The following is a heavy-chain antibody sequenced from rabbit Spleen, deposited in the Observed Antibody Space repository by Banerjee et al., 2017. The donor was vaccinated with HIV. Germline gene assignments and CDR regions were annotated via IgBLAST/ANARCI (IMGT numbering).Heavy chain of an antibody. V-gene: IGHV1S45*01. D-gene: IGHD3-1*01. J-gene: IGHJ3*01. CDR2: IYAGSSGST. CDR1: GFSFSSSYW. Sequence: QEQLEESGGDLVKPEGSLTLTCTASGFSFSSSYWICWVRQAPGKGLEWIACIYAGSSGSTYYASWAKGRFTISKTSSTTVTLQMTSLTAADTATYFCARSRNGDWMSWNLWGQGTLVTVS. CDR3: ARSRNGDWMSWNL.